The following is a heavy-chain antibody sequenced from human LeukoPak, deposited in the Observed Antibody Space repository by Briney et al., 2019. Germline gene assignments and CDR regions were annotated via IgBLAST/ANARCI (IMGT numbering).Heavy chain of an antibody. CDR3: ARVTVEMATLDY. V-gene: IGHV3-53*01. J-gene: IGHJ4*02. CDR2: IYSGGST. Sequence: GGSLRLSCAASGFTVSSNYMSWVRQAPGKGLEWVSVIYSGGSTYYADSVKGRFTISRGNSKNTLYLQMNSLRAEDTAVYYCARVTVEMATLDYWGQGTLVTVSS. CDR1: GFTVSSNY. D-gene: IGHD5-24*01.